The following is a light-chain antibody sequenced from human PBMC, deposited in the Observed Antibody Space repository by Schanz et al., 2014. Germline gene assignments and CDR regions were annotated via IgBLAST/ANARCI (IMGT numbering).Light chain of an antibody. V-gene: IGKV3-20*01. Sequence: EIVLTQSPGTLSLSPGERATLSCRASQSVSSSYLAWSQQKPGQAPRLLIYGASSRATGIPDRFSGSGSGTDFTLTISRLEPEDFAVYYCQLPATFGQGTKVEIK. J-gene: IGKJ1*01. CDR1: QSVSSSY. CDR3: QLPAT. CDR2: GAS.